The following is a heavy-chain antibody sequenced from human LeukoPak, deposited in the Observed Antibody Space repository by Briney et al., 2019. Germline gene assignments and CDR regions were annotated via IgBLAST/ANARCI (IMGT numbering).Heavy chain of an antibody. J-gene: IGHJ4*02. Sequence: SETLSLTCAVYGGSFSGYYWSWIRQPPGKGLEWIGEINHSGSTNYNPSLKSRVTISVDTSKNQFSLKLSSVTAADTAVYYCARDMVGANFDYWGQGTLVTVSS. D-gene: IGHD1-26*01. CDR1: GGSFSGYY. CDR2: INHSGST. CDR3: ARDMVGANFDY. V-gene: IGHV4-34*01.